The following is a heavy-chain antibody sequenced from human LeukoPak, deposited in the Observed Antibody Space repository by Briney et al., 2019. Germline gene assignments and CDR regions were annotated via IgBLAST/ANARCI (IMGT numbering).Heavy chain of an antibody. V-gene: IGHV4-59*08. Sequence: SETLSLTCTVSGGSISSYYWSWIRQPPGKGLEWIGYIYYSGSTNYNPSLKSRVTISVDTSKNQFSLKLSSVTAADTAVYHCARPIWSSTYYFDYWGQGTLVTVSS. D-gene: IGHD5/OR15-5a*01. J-gene: IGHJ4*02. CDR3: ARPIWSSTYYFDY. CDR2: IYYSGST. CDR1: GGSISSYY.